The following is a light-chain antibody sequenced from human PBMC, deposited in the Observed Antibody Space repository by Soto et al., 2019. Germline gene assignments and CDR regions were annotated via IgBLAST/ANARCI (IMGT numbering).Light chain of an antibody. CDR1: QSVSSD. CDR3: QQYNNWGT. J-gene: IGKJ1*01. CDR2: GAS. Sequence: EIVMTQSPATLSVSPGDRATLSCRASQSVSSDLAWYQQKPGQAPRLLIYGASTRATVIPARFSGSGSGTEFTLTISSLQSEDFAVYYCQQYNNWGTFGQGTKVEIK. V-gene: IGKV3-15*01.